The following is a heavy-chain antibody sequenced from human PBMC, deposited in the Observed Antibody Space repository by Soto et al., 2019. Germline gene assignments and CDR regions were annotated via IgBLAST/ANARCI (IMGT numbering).Heavy chain of an antibody. CDR1: GYTFTNYD. D-gene: IGHD5-18*01. J-gene: IGHJ4*02. CDR3: ARRYSYGWNDY. CDR2: VNPNNGYT. Sequence: ASVKVSCKASGYTFTNYDITWVRQAAGQGLEWVGWVNPNNGYTAYAQKFVGRVTMTRNTPLRTAYMELSSLTSGDTAVYYCARRYSYGWNDYWGQGTLVTVSS. V-gene: IGHV1-8*01.